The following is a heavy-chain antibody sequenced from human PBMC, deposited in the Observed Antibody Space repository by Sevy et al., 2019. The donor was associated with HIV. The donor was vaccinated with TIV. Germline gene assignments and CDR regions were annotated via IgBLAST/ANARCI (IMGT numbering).Heavy chain of an antibody. J-gene: IGHJ6*02. CDR1: GFTFSDYA. CDR3: AKTINSGGGVVPAANYYYGLDV. Sequence: GGSLRLSCAASGFTFSDYAMNWDRQAPGKGLEWVSAINGKGRSTHYTDSVEGRFTISRDNAKSTLYLEMNSLGVEDTAVYYCAKTINSGGGVVPAANYYYGLDVWGQGTTVTVSS. D-gene: IGHD2-2*01. V-gene: IGHV3-23*01. CDR2: INGKGRST.